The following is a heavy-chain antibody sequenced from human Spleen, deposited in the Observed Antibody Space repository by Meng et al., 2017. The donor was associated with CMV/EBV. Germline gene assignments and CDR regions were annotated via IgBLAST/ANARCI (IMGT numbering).Heavy chain of an antibody. CDR2: IYHSGST. J-gene: IGHJ5*02. V-gene: IGHV4-38-2*02. CDR3: ARGGRYYCSSTSCRSYNWFDP. Sequence: SETLSLTCTVSGYSISSGYYWGWIRQPPGKGLEWIGSIYHSGSTYYNPSLKSRVTISVDTSKNQFSLKLSSVTAADTAVYYCARGGRYYCSSTSCRSYNWFDPWGQGTLVTVSS. CDR1: GYSISSGYY. D-gene: IGHD2-2*01.